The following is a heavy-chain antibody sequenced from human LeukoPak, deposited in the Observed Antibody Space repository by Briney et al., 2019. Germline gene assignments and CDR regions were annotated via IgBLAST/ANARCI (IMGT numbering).Heavy chain of an antibody. CDR2: INYSGGT. V-gene: IGHV4-34*01. J-gene: IGHJ6*03. CDR1: GGSFSDYY. Sequence: SETLSLTCAVYGGSFSDYYWSWIRQSPGKGLEWIGEINYSGGTNFDSSLKSRVTVSVDTSKNQFSLKLSSVTAADTAVYYCARERITILGRYYMDVWGKGTTVTVSS. D-gene: IGHD3-3*01. CDR3: ARERITILGRYYMDV.